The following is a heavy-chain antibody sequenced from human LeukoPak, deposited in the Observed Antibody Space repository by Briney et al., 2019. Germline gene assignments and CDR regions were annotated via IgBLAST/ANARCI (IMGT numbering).Heavy chain of an antibody. V-gene: IGHV3-7*01. J-gene: IGHJ4*02. Sequence: GGSLRLSCAASGFTFSGYWMSWVRQAPGKGLEWVANIKQDGSEKYYVDSVKGRFTISRDNAKNLLYLLMNSLRAEDTAVYYCARYFDSWGQGTLVTVSS. CDR1: GFTFSGYW. CDR2: IKQDGSEK. CDR3: ARYFDS.